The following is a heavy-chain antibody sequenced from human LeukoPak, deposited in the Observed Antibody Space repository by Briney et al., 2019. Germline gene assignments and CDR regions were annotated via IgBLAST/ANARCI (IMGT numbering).Heavy chain of an antibody. CDR1: GYSITDYY. D-gene: IGHD2-21*01. Sequence: AASVKVTCKTSGYSITDYYMHWVRQAPGQGLEWMGWINPNSGGTSSAQKFQGRVTMTRDTSITTVYMEVRWLTSDDTAIYYCARADRLHGGPYLIGPWGQGTLVTVSS. CDR3: ARADRLHGGPYLIGP. J-gene: IGHJ5*02. CDR2: INPNSGGT. V-gene: IGHV1-2*02.